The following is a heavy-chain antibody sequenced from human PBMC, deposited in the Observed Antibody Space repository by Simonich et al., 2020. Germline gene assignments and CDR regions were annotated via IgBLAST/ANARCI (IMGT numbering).Heavy chain of an antibody. Sequence: QVQLQQWGAGLLKPSETLSLTCAVYGGSFSGSYWSWIRQPPGKGLEWIGKINHSGSTNYNPSLKSRVTKSVATSKNQFSLKLSSVTAADTAGYYCARGKNYDILTGGWYFDLWGRGTLVTVSS. J-gene: IGHJ2*01. CDR2: INHSGST. CDR3: ARGKNYDILTGGWYFDL. V-gene: IGHV4-34*01. D-gene: IGHD3-9*01. CDR1: GGSFSGSY.